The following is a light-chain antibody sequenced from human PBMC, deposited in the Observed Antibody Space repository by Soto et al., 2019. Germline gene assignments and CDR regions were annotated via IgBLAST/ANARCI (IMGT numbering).Light chain of an antibody. CDR3: QQYNNWPPWT. J-gene: IGKJ1*01. Sequence: EIVMTQSPATLSVSPGERDTLSCRASQRVSSNLAWYQQKPGQAPRLLIYGASTRATGIPARFIASGSGTEFTLTISRLQSEEFAVYYCQQYNNWPPWTFGQGTKVEIK. CDR2: GAS. V-gene: IGKV3-15*01. CDR1: QRVSSN.